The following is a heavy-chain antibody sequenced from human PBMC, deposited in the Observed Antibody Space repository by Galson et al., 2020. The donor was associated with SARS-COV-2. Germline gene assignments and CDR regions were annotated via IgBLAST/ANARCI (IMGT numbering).Heavy chain of an antibody. Sequence: SETLSLTCTVSGGSISSGGYYWSWIRQHPGKGLEWIGYIYYSGSTYYNPSLKSRVTISVDTSKNQFSLKLSSVTAADTAVYYCARGVSMVQGVIILFDYWGQGTLVTVSS. CDR2: IYYSGST. D-gene: IGHD3-10*01. J-gene: IGHJ4*02. V-gene: IGHV4-31*03. CDR3: ARGVSMVQGVIILFDY. CDR1: GGSISSGGYY.